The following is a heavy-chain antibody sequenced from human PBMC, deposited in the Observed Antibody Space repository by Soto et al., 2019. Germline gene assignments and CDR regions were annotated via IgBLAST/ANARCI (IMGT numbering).Heavy chain of an antibody. Sequence: GASVKVSCKASVYTFTSYGISWVRQAPGQGLEWMGWISAYNGNTNYAQKLQGRVTMTTDTSTSTAYMELRSLRSDDTAVYYCARDHPTLDYYCSGSLDYWGQGTLVTVSS. CDR2: ISAYNGNT. CDR1: VYTFTSYG. J-gene: IGHJ4*02. CDR3: ARDHPTLDYYCSGSLDY. V-gene: IGHV1-18*01. D-gene: IGHD3-10*01.